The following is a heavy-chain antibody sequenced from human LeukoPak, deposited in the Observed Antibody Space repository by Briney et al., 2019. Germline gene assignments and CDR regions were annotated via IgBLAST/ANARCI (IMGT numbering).Heavy chain of an antibody. CDR2: IYHSGST. D-gene: IGHD6-6*01. V-gene: IGHV4-30-2*01. CDR3: ARQGSIAARPGPQDY. CDR1: GGSISSGGYY. Sequence: PSETLSLTCTVSGGSISSGGYYWSWIRQPPGKGLEWIGYIYHSGSTYYNPSLKSRVTISVDRSKNQFSLKLSSVTAADTAVYYCARQGSIAARPGPQDYWGQGTLVTVSS. J-gene: IGHJ4*02.